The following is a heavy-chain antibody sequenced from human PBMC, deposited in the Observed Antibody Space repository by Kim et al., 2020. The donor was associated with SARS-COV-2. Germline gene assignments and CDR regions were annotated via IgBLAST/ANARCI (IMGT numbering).Heavy chain of an antibody. Sequence: SETLSLTCAVYGGSFSGYYWSWIRQPPGKGLEWIGEINHSGSTNYNPSLKSRVTISVDTSKNQFSLKLSSVTAADTAVYYCAIKNDPPSYDFWSGYNQNDAFDIWGQGTMVTVSS. V-gene: IGHV4-34*01. D-gene: IGHD3-3*01. J-gene: IGHJ3*02. CDR1: GGSFSGYY. CDR2: INHSGST. CDR3: AIKNDPPSYDFWSGYNQNDAFDI.